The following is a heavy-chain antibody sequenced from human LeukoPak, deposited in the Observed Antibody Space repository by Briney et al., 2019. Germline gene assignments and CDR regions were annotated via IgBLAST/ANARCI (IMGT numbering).Heavy chain of an antibody. CDR3: ARDRLEGGETFDS. CDR1: GFIFRSYS. D-gene: IGHD1-1*01. J-gene: IGHJ4*02. CDR2: ITGSSSYI. Sequence: PGGSLRLSCAASGFIFRSYSMDWVRQAPGKGLECVSSITGSSSYISYADSGKGRFTISRDNAENSLFLQMNSLRPEDTAVYFCARDRLEGGETFDSWGQGTLVTVS. V-gene: IGHV3-21*01.